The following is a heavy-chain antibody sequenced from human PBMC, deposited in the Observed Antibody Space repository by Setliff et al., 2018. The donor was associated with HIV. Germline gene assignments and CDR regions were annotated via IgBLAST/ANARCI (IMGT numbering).Heavy chain of an antibody. CDR3: ARASGGNSVENGFDI. CDR2: ISNYNGNT. Sequence: ASVKVSCKASGGTFSRNPISWVRQAPGQGLEWMGWISNYNGNTNYAQKFHGRVTMTTDTSTRTAYMEMRGLTYDDTAVYYCARASGGNSVENGFDIWGQGTMVTVSS. V-gene: IGHV1-18*01. CDR1: GGTFSRNP. D-gene: IGHD1-26*01. J-gene: IGHJ3*02.